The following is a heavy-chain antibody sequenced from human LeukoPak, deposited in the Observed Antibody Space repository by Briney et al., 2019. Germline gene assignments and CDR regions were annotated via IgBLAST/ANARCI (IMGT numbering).Heavy chain of an antibody. CDR2: ISYDGSNK. Sequence: PGRSLGLSCAASGFTFSSYAMHWVRQAPGKGLEWVAVISYDGSNKYYADSVKGRFTISRDNSKNTLYLQMNSLRAEDTAVYYCARADKTYYYDSSGYYWYYWGQGTLVTVSS. V-gene: IGHV3-30*01. CDR3: ARADKTYYYDSSGYYWYY. CDR1: GFTFSSYA. D-gene: IGHD3-22*01. J-gene: IGHJ4*02.